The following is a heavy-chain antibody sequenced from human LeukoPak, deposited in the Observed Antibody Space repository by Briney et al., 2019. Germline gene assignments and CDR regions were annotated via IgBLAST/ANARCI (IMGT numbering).Heavy chain of an antibody. CDR2: IYYSGST. J-gene: IGHJ6*02. D-gene: IGHD1-26*01. CDR3: ARHIRWEWSYYYGMDV. Sequence: SETLSLTRTVSGGSISSYYWSWIRQPPGKGLEWIGYIYYSGSTNYNPSLKSRVTISVDTSKNQFSLKLSSVTAADTAVYYCARHIRWEWSYYYGMDVWGQGTTVTVSS. V-gene: IGHV4-59*08. CDR1: GGSISSYY.